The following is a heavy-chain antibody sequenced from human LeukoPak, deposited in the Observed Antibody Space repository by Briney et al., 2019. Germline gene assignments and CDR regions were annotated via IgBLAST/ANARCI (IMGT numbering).Heavy chain of an antibody. CDR1: GFTFSSYA. J-gene: IGHJ3*02. D-gene: IGHD6-19*01. CDR3: AKDRSGGWALDAFDI. CDR2: ISGSGGST. Sequence: GGSLTLSCAASGFTFSSYAISWVRQAPGKGLEWVSAISGSGGSTYYADSVKGRFTISRDNSKNTLYLQMNSLRAEDTAVYYCAKDRSGGWALDAFDIWGQGTMVTVSS. V-gene: IGHV3-23*01.